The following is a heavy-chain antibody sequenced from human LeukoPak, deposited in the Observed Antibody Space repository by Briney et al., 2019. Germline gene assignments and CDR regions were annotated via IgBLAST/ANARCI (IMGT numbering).Heavy chain of an antibody. V-gene: IGHV4-59*08. CDR3: ARSAGYCSSTSCFRYFDY. CDR1: GGSISSYY. D-gene: IGHD2-2*01. J-gene: IGHJ4*02. Sequence: PSETLSLTCTVSGGSISSYYWSWIRQPPGKGPEWIGYIYYSGSTNYNPSLKSRVTISVDTSKNQFSLKLSSVTAADTAVYYCARSAGYCSSTSCFRYFDYWGQGTLVTVSS. CDR2: IYYSGST.